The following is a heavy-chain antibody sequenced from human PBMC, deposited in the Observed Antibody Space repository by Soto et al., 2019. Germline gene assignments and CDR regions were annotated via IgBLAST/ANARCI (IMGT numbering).Heavy chain of an antibody. CDR1: GYTFRNFG. V-gene: IGHV1-18*01. Sequence: QVQLVQSGAEVKKPGASVRVSYKASGYTFRNFGYSWLRQAPGQRPEWMGWIAAYNGDTNFAPSLRGRLTMTTDTSTTTVYMELNSLTSDDTAVYYCARDRGTYCDYWGQGTLVTVSS. CDR2: IAAYNGDT. CDR3: ARDRGTYCDY. J-gene: IGHJ4*02.